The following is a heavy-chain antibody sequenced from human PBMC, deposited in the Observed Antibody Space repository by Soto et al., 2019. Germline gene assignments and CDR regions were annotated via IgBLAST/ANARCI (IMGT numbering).Heavy chain of an antibody. Sequence: PGGSLRLSCAASGFTFSTYAMTWVRQPPGKGLEWVSSISAGGDSTYYSDSVRGRFTISRDNSKNTLYLQMNGLRVEDTAIYYCAKYTPRVVTPSFDPWGQGTLVTVSS. V-gene: IGHV3-23*01. D-gene: IGHD5-18*01. CDR3: AKYTPRVVTPSFDP. CDR2: ISAGGDST. J-gene: IGHJ5*02. CDR1: GFTFSTYA.